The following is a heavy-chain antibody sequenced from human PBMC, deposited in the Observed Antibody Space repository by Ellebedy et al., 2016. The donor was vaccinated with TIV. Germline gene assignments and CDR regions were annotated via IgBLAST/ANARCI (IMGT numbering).Heavy chain of an antibody. V-gene: IGHV4-4*02. CDR1: GGSISSSNW. Sequence: MPSETLSLTCAVSGGSISSSNWWSWVRQPPGKGLEWIGEIYHSGTTNYNPSLKSRVTISVDTSKNQFSLKLSSVTAADTAVYYCARRGGATNYWGQGTLVTVSS. CDR3: ARRGGATNY. J-gene: IGHJ4*02. CDR2: IYHSGTT. D-gene: IGHD5-12*01.